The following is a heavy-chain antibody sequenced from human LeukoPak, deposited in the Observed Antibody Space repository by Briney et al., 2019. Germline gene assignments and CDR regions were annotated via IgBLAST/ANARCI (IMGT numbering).Heavy chain of an antibody. Sequence: ASVNVSYTPSGYSFTNFDIKWVRQATGQGLEWMGWMNPNSGNKGYAQKFQGRVTMTMNTSICTAYMEPSSLRSEDTAVYYCARGPQWRGDYYYMDVWGRGTTVTVSS. CDR1: GYSFTNFD. V-gene: IGHV1-8*01. CDR3: ARGPQWRGDYYYMDV. D-gene: IGHD6-19*01. CDR2: MNPNSGNK. J-gene: IGHJ6*03.